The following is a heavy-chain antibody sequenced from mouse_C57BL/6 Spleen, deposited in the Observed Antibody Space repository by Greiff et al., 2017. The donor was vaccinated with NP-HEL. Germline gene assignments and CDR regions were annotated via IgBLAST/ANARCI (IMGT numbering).Heavy chain of an antibody. D-gene: IGHD1-1*01. V-gene: IGHV5-4*01. Sequence: DVKLVESGGGLVKPGGSLKLSCAASGFTFSSYAMSWVRQTPEKRLEWVATISDGGSYTYYPDNVKGRFTISRDNAKNNLYLQMSHLKSEDTAMYYCARDLTTVVEGGFFDYWGQGTTLTVSS. CDR3: ARDLTTVVEGGFFDY. CDR1: GFTFSSYA. J-gene: IGHJ2*01. CDR2: ISDGGSYT.